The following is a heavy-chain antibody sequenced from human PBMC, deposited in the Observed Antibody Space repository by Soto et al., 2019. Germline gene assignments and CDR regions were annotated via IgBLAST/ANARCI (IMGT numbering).Heavy chain of an antibody. D-gene: IGHD2-2*01. CDR2: IWYDGSNK. CDR1: GLTFSSYG. J-gene: IGHJ4*02. Sequence: GGSLRLSCAASGLTFSSYGMHLVRQAPGKGLEWVAVIWYDGSNKYYADSVKGRFTISRDNSKNTLYLQMNSLRAEDTAVYYCARADDIVVVPAAPGHFDYWGQGTLVTVSS. V-gene: IGHV3-33*01. CDR3: ARADDIVVVPAAPGHFDY.